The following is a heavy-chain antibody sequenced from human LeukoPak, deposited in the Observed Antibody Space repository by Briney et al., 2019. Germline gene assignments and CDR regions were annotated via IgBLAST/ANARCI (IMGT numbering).Heavy chain of an antibody. Sequence: GGSLRLSCAASGFTFSSYGMHWVRQAPGKGLEWVSLISWDGGSTYYADSVKGRFTISRDNSKNSLYLQMNSLRAEDTALYYCAKDLYSSSSGLALLFDYWGQGTLVTVSS. CDR1: GFTFSSYG. CDR2: ISWDGGST. V-gene: IGHV3-43D*03. D-gene: IGHD6-6*01. CDR3: AKDLYSSSSGLALLFDY. J-gene: IGHJ4*02.